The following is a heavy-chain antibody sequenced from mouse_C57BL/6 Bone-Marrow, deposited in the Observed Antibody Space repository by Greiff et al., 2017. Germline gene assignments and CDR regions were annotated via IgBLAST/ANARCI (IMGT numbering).Heavy chain of an antibody. V-gene: IGHV1-64*01. D-gene: IGHD1-1*01. CDR3: ARAGLTTVTPWFAY. J-gene: IGHJ3*01. CDR2: IHPNSGST. CDR1: GYTFTSYW. Sequence: VQLQQPGAELVKPGASVKLSCKASGYTFTSYWMHWVKQRPGQGLEWIGLIHPNSGSTNYNEKFKSKATLTVDKSSSTAYMQLSSLTSEDSAVYYCARAGLTTVTPWFAYWGQGTLVTVSA.